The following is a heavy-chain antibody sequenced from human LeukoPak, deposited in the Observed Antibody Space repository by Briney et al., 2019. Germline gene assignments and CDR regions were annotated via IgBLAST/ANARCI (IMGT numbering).Heavy chain of an antibody. D-gene: IGHD3-16*01. CDR3: ARGGGSSDI. CDR2: IKQDGSDK. CDR1: GVTFSHYW. V-gene: IGHV3-7*04. Sequence: PGGSLRHSCAASGVTFSHYWMSWIRQAPGKGLEWVASIKQDGSDKTYVDSVEGRFTISRDNAKNSLYLQMNSLRAEDTAVYYCARGGGSSDIWGQGTMVTVSS. J-gene: IGHJ3*02.